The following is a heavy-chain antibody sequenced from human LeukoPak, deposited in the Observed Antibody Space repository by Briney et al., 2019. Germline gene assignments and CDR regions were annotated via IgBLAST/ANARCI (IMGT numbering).Heavy chain of an antibody. V-gene: IGHV1-46*01. J-gene: IGHJ4*02. CDR2: INPSGGST. D-gene: IGHD3-3*01. Sequence: ASVKVSCKASGYTFTSYYMHWVRQAPGQGLEWMGIINPSGGSTSYAQKFQGRVTMTRDTSTSTVYMELSSLRSEDTAVYYCAKGSPTIFGVVRLLDYWGQGTLVIVSS. CDR3: AKGSPTIFGVVRLLDY. CDR1: GYTFTSYY.